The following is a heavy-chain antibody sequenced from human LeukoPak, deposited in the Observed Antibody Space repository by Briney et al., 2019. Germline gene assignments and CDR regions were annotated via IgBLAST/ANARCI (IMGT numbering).Heavy chain of an antibody. J-gene: IGHJ4*02. V-gene: IGHV3-21*01. CDR3: ARGTTGGYSPSH. CDR2: ISSSSSYT. CDR1: GFTFSSYS. Sequence: GGSLRLSCAASGFTFSSYSMNWVRQAAGKGLEWVSSISSSSSYTFYADSVRGRFTISRDNAKNSLYLQMNSLRAEDTAVYYCARGTTGGYSPSHWGQGTLVTVSS. D-gene: IGHD5-12*01.